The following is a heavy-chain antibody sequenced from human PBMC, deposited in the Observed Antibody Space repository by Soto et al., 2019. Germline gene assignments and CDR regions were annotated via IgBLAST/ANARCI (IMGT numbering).Heavy chain of an antibody. CDR2: INHSGST. CDR1: GGSFSGYY. Sequence: QVQLQQWGAGLLKPSETLSLTCAVYGGSFSGYYWSWIRQPPGKGLEWIGEINHSGSTNYNPSLMSRVTISVDTSNNQFSLKLSSVTAAATAVYYCARIPPVAAAGTHYYYYMDVWGKGTTVTVSS. V-gene: IGHV4-34*01. D-gene: IGHD6-13*01. J-gene: IGHJ6*03. CDR3: ARIPPVAAAGTHYYYYMDV.